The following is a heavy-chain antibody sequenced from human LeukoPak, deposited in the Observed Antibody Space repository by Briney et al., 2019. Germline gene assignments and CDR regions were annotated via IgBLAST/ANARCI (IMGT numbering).Heavy chain of an antibody. V-gene: IGHV3-21*01. CDR3: ARRYYDFCSGSEYYYYGMDV. CDR2: ISSSSSYI. Sequence: GGSLRLSCAASGFTFSSYSMNWVRQAPGKGLEWVSSISSSSSYIYYADSVKGRFTTSRANAENSLYLQMNSLRAEDTAVYYCARRYYDFCSGSEYYYYGMDVWGQGTTVTVSS. D-gene: IGHD3-3*01. J-gene: IGHJ6*02. CDR1: GFTFSSYS.